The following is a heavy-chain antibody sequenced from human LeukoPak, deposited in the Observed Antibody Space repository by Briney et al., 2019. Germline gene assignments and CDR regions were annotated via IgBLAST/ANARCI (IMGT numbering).Heavy chain of an antibody. V-gene: IGHV3-23*01. CDR2: IRGSDGHV. CDR3: AKNQRPNNDIFFDV. Sequence: GGSLRLSCAASGFKFGDYAMNWVRQAPGKGLEWVSTIRGSDGHVAYAVSIRGRFTTTRDNSRNTMYLHMNGLRDEDTAVYFCAKNQRPNNDIFFDVWGQGALVIVSS. J-gene: IGHJ4*02. CDR1: GFKFGDYA. D-gene: IGHD3-9*01.